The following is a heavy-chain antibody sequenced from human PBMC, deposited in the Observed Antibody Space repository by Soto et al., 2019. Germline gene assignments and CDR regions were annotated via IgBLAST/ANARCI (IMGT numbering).Heavy chain of an antibody. V-gene: IGHV3-33*01. J-gene: IGHJ5*02. D-gene: IGHD2-2*01. Sequence: GGSLRLSCAASGFTFSSYGMHWVRQAPGKGLEWVAVIWYDGSNKYYADPVKGRFTISRDNSKNTLYLQMNSLRAEDTAVYYCARDGCSSTSCLYNWFDPWGQGTLVTVS. CDR2: IWYDGSNK. CDR3: ARDGCSSTSCLYNWFDP. CDR1: GFTFSSYG.